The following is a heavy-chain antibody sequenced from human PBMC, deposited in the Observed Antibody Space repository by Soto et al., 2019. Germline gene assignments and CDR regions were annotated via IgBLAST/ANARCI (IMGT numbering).Heavy chain of an antibody. CDR3: ARVSYNWNYVENYGMDV. CDR1: GFTFSSYA. V-gene: IGHV3-30-3*01. Sequence: QVQLVESGGGVVQPGRSLRLSCAASGFTFSSYAMHWVRQAPGKGLEWVAVISYDGSNKYYADSVKGRFTISRDNSKNPLYLQMNSLRAEDTAVYYCARVSYNWNYVENYGMDVWGQGTTVTVSS. CDR2: ISYDGSNK. D-gene: IGHD1-7*01. J-gene: IGHJ6*02.